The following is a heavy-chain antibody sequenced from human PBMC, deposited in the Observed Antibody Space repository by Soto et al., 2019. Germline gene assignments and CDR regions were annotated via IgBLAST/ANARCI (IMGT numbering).Heavy chain of an antibody. J-gene: IGHJ6*02. CDR3: ARFNPGKNLYYYYGMDG. CDR1: GFTFTGYS. Sequence: PGGSLRLSCGASGFTFTGYSVTWVRPAPGRGLEWVSAISGSGTSTYYSDDVTGRFTISKENSKNTLYLQMTRLRPDYTGMNYSARFNPGKNLYYYYGMDGWSQGT. D-gene: IGHD1-1*01. V-gene: IGHV3-23*01. CDR2: ISGSGTST.